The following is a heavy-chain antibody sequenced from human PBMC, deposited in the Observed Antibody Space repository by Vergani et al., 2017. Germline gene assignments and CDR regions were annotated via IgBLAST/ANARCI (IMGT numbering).Heavy chain of an antibody. CDR2: INPSGGHT. D-gene: IGHD5-24*01. CDR3: ARAGMATIEGAPDAFDI. J-gene: IGHJ3*02. V-gene: IGHV1-46*01. CDR1: GYTFSNYY. Sequence: QVQVVQSGAEVKKSGASVKVSCKTSGYTFSNYYMHWVRQAPGQGLEWMGIINPSGGHTNYAQKFQGRVTMTRDTSTSTVYMELSSLRSEDTAIYYCARAGMATIEGAPDAFDIWGQGTMVTVSS.